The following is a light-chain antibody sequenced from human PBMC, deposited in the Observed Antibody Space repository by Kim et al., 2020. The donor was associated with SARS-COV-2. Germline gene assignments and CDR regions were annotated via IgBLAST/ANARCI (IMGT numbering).Light chain of an antibody. J-gene: IGKJ1*01. V-gene: IGKV1-17*03. Sequence: ASVGDTVTITCRASQAISTYLAWFQQKPGEVPKRLIYGASNLQSGVPSRFSGSGSGTEFTLTISSLQPEDFATYYCLQRNSHPWTFGQGTKVDIK. CDR2: GAS. CDR3: LQRNSHPWT. CDR1: QAISTY.